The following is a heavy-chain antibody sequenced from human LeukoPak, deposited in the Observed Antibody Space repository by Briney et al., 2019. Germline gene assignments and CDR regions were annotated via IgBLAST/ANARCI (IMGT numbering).Heavy chain of an antibody. J-gene: IGHJ4*02. CDR2: VSGSGGIT. CDR1: GFTFNSYA. V-gene: IGHV3-23*01. CDR3: AKTTAGNSSGRNPGWPVDY. Sequence: QPGGSQRLSCAASGFTFNSYAMTWVRQAPGKGLEWVAHVSGSGGITYYADSVKGRFTIFRDNSKNTLYLQMDSLRAEDTAVYYCAKTTAGNSSGRNPGWPVDYWGQGTLVTVSS. D-gene: IGHD6-19*01.